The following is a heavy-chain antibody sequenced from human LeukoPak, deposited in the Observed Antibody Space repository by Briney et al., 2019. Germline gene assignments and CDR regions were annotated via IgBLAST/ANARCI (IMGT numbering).Heavy chain of an antibody. CDR1: GFTFSGYA. Sequence: GGSLRLSCAASGFTFSGYAMTWVRQAPGKGLEWVSVVGSSGVTTYHADSVKGRFTISGDNSKNTVYLQMNNLRAEDTAVYYRARGGGTITTRSLDYWGQGTLVTVSS. J-gene: IGHJ4*02. CDR3: ARGGGTITTRSLDY. D-gene: IGHD1-1*01. V-gene: IGHV3-23*01. CDR2: VGSSGVTT.